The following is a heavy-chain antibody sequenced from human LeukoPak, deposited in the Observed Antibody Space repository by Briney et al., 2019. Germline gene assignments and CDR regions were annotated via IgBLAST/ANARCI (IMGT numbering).Heavy chain of an antibody. J-gene: IGHJ6*02. CDR3: ARGRGYYDILTGLYYYYYYGMDV. Sequence: SETLSLTCAVYGGSFSGYYWSWIRQHPGKGLEWIGEINHSGSTNYNPSLKSRVTISVETSKNQFSLKIGSVTAADTAVYYCARGRGYYDILTGLYYYYYYGMDVWGQGTTVTVSS. D-gene: IGHD3-9*01. CDR2: INHSGST. V-gene: IGHV4-34*01. CDR1: GGSFSGYY.